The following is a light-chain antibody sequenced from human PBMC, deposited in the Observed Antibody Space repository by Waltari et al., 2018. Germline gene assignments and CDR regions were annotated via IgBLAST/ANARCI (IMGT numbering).Light chain of an antibody. CDR3: YSTDTSGTSRV. V-gene: IGLV3-10*01. CDR2: EDS. J-gene: IGLJ2*01. Sequence: SYVLTQPPSVSVSPGQTARITYSGDAFTKKSAYWYQQKSGQAPVLVMFEDSKRPSAIPERFSGSSAGTVATLTVSGAQAEDEGDYYCYSTDTSGTSRVFGGGTKLTVL. CDR1: AFTKKS.